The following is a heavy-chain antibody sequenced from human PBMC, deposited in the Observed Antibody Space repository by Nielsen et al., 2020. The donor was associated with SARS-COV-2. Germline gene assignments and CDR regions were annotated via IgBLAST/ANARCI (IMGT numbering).Heavy chain of an antibody. CDR1: GFTFSNYW. CDR2: INADGSST. CDR3: ASASAPA. Sequence: GESLKISCAASGFTFSNYWMHWVRQVPGKGLVWVSRINADGSSTSYADYVKGRFTISRDNAKNTLYLQMNSRRAEDRAVYYCASASAPAWGQGTMVTLS. V-gene: IGHV3-74*01. D-gene: IGHD3-16*01. J-gene: IGHJ3*01.